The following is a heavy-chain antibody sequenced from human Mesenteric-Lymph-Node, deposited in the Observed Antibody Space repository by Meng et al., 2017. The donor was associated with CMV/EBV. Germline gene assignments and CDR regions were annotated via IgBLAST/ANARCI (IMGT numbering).Heavy chain of an antibody. V-gene: IGHV3-53*01. CDR3: ARAGEFGYFDIGGHYPYYFGY. J-gene: IGHJ4*02. CDR1: GFTVSSYY. Sequence: GESLKISCAASGFTVSSYYMSWVRQAPGKGLEWVSDIYSDGSTYYADSVKGRFTISRDNAKNSLYLEMTSLRAEDTAVYYCARAGEFGYFDIGGHYPYYFGYWGQGTLVTVSS. CDR2: IYSDGST. D-gene: IGHD3-22*01.